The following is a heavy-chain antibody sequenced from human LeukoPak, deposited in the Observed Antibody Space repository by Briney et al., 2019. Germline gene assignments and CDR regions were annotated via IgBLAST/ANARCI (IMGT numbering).Heavy chain of an antibody. Sequence: GGSLRLSCAASGFTVSSNYMSWVRQAPGKGLEWVSVIYSGGSTYYAGSVKGRFTISRDNSKNTLYLQMNSLRAEDTAVYYCAREVVRGTLDYYGMDVWGQGTTVTVSS. J-gene: IGHJ6*02. CDR1: GFTVSSNY. V-gene: IGHV3-53*01. CDR2: IYSGGST. CDR3: AREVVRGTLDYYGMDV. D-gene: IGHD3-10*02.